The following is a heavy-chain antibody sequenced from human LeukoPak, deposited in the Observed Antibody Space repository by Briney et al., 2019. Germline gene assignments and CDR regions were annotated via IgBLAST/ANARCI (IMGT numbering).Heavy chain of an antibody. Sequence: GGSLRLSCAASGFTFSNYWMSWVRQAPGKGLEWVANIKQDGSEKYYVDSVKGRFTISRDNAKNSLYLQLNSLRVEDTAVYYCASRIVGTPDYFDYWGQGTLVTVSS. J-gene: IGHJ4*02. CDR2: IKQDGSEK. V-gene: IGHV3-7*01. CDR3: ASRIVGTPDYFDY. CDR1: GFTFSNYW. D-gene: IGHD1-26*01.